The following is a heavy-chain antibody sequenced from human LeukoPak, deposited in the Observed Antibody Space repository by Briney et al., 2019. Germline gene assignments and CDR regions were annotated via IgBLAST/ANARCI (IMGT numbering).Heavy chain of an antibody. V-gene: IGHV4-59*08. CDR2: IYYSGST. J-gene: IGHJ3*02. CDR3: ASGLYDSSGFDAFDI. D-gene: IGHD3-22*01. CDR1: GGSISSFY. Sequence: SETLSLTCTVSGGSISSFYWNWIRQPPGKGLEWIGYIYYSGSTNYNPSLKSRVTISVDTSKNQFSLKLSSVTAADTAVYYCASGLYDSSGFDAFDIWGQGTMVTVSS.